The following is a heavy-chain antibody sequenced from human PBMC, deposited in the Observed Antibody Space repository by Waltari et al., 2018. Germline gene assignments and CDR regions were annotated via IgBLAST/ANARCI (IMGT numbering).Heavy chain of an antibody. J-gene: IGHJ5*02. CDR2: WYPEDGET. V-gene: IGHV1-24*01. D-gene: IGHD3-9*01. CDR1: GYTLTELS. Sequence: QVQLVQSGAEVKKPGASVKVSCKVSGYTLTELSMHWVRQAPGKGLEWRGGWYPEDGETIYAQKLQGRVTMTEDTSTDTAYMELSSLRSEDTAVYYCATGLFSGYYDILTGYSWGQGTLVTVSS. CDR3: ATGLFSGYYDILTGYS.